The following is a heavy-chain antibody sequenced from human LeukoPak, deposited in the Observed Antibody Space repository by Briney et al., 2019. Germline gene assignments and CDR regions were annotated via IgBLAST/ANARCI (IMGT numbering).Heavy chain of an antibody. V-gene: IGHV4-34*01. CDR3: ARLSGNNFAY. CDR1: GGSFSGYY. Sequence: PSETLSLTCAVYGGSFSGYYWSWIRQPPGKGLEWIGEINHSGSTNYNPSLKSRVTISVDTSKNQFSLKLSSVTAADTAVYSCARLSGNNFAYWGQGTLVTVSS. J-gene: IGHJ4*02. D-gene: IGHD1-14*01. CDR2: INHSGST.